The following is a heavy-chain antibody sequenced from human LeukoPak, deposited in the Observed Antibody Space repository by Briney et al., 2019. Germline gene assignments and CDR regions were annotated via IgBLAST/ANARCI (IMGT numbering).Heavy chain of an antibody. D-gene: IGHD1-14*01. CDR3: ANSRPDSYIDS. CDR1: GFTVSSNS. J-gene: IGHJ4*02. CDR2: IYSDNT. V-gene: IGHV3-53*05. Sequence: GGSLRLSCTVSGFTVSSNSMSWVRQAPGKGLEWVSFIYSDNTHYSDSVEGRFTISRDNAKNSVYLQMNSLRPDDTAFYYCANSRPDSYIDSWGQGTLVTVST.